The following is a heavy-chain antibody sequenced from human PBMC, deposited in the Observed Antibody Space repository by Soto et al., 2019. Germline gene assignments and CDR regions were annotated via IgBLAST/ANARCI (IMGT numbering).Heavy chain of an antibody. CDR3: ASEGGGNDY. J-gene: IGHJ4*02. D-gene: IGHD1-1*01. Sequence: QVQLVESGGGVVQPGRSLRLSCAASGFTFSSYAMHWVRQAPGKGLEWVAVISYDGSNKYYADSVKGRFTIPRDNSKNTLYLQMNSLRAEDTAVYYCASEGGGNDYWGQGTLVTVSS. V-gene: IGHV3-30-3*01. CDR1: GFTFSSYA. CDR2: ISYDGSNK.